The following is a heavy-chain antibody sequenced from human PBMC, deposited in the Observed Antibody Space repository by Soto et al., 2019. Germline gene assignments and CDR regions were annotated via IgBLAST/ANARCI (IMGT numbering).Heavy chain of an antibody. J-gene: IGHJ3*02. CDR3: ALGSWSGETFDI. CDR2: IIPMLAIT. V-gene: IGHV1-69*02. Sequence: QVQLVQSGAEVKKPGSSVKVSCKASGGTFNVYTIIWVRQAPGQGLEWMGRIIPMLAITNYAQRFQGRVKLTADTSTTTAYMELSSLTSEDTAVYYWALGSWSGETFDIWGQGTLVTVSS. D-gene: IGHD6-13*01. CDR1: GGTFNVYT.